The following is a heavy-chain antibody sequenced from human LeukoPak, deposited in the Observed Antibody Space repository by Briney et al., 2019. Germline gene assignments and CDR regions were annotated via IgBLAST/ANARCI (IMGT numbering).Heavy chain of an antibody. CDR3: AREGRQDYVYFDC. J-gene: IGHJ4*02. V-gene: IGHV4-59*01. CDR1: GDSISSYY. D-gene: IGHD4-17*01. CDR2: INYSGNT. Sequence: SETLSLTCTVSGDSISSYYWSWIRQPAGKGLEWMGYINYSGNTNYNPSLKSRVTISVDTSKNQFSLRLTSVTAADTAVYYCAREGRQDYVYFDCWGLGTLVTVSS.